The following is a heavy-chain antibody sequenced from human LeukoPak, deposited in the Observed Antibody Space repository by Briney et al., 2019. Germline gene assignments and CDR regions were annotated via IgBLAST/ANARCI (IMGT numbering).Heavy chain of an antibody. CDR2: IWYDGSNK. J-gene: IGHJ4*02. CDR1: GFTFSSYG. D-gene: IGHD1-26*01. CDR3: AKDWENAFDY. Sequence: GGSLRLSCAASGFTFSSYGMHWVRQAPGKGLEWVAVIWYDGSNKYYVDSVKGRFTISRDDSKNTLYLQMNSLRAEDTAVYYCAKDWENAFDYWGQGTLVTVSS. V-gene: IGHV3-33*06.